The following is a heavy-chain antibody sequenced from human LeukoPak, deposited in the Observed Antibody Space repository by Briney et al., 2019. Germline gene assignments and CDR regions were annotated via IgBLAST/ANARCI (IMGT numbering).Heavy chain of an antibody. CDR2: ISGSGGNK. Sequence: PGGSLRLSCAASGFTFSSYAMSWVRQAPGKGLEWVSAISGSGGNKNYADSVRGRFIISRDNSKNTLDLQMNSLRAKDTAVYYCAKVSRDNSYYYMDIWGKGTTVTVSS. D-gene: IGHD2-21*01. V-gene: IGHV3-23*01. CDR3: AKVSRDNSYYYMDI. CDR1: GFTFSSYA. J-gene: IGHJ6*03.